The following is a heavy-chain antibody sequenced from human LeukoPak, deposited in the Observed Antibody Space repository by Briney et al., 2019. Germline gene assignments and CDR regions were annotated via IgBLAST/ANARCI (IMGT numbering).Heavy chain of an antibody. J-gene: IGHJ4*02. V-gene: IGHV1-18*01. CDR2: ISAYNDNT. Sequence: AASVKVSCKASGYTFTSYGISWVRQAPGQGLEWMGWISAYNDNTNYAQKLQGRVTMTTDTSTSTAYMELRSLRSDNTAVYYCAREQQLVRGGIYNDYWGQGTLVTVSS. CDR3: AREQQLVRGGIYNDY. D-gene: IGHD6-13*01. CDR1: GYTFTSYG.